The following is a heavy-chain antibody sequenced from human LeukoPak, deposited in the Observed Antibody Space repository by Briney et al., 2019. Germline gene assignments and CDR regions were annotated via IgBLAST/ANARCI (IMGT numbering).Heavy chain of an antibody. CDR2: IYYSGST. Sequence: PSETLSLTCTVSGGSISSYYWSWIRQPPGKGLEWIGYIYYSGSTNYNPSLKSRATISVDTSKNQFSLKLSSVTAADTAVYYCARDSSSSGAAFDIWGQGTMVTVSS. CDR3: ARDSSSSGAAFDI. CDR1: GGSISSYY. J-gene: IGHJ3*02. D-gene: IGHD3-22*01. V-gene: IGHV4-59*01.